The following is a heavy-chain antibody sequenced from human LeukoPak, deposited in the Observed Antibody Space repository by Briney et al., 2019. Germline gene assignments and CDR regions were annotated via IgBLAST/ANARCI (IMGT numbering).Heavy chain of an antibody. CDR3: ARGRTRLSWLDP. CDR1: GGSLRGYY. J-gene: IGHJ5*02. Sequence: SETLSLTCAVSGGSLRGYYWSWVRQSPGKGLEWIGDINPNAGTDYNPSLESRVSISIDSSTDRISLNVTAATAADTAIYYCARGRTRLSWLDPWGQGTLVTVSS. D-gene: IGHD6-6*01. CDR2: INPNAGT. V-gene: IGHV4-34*01.